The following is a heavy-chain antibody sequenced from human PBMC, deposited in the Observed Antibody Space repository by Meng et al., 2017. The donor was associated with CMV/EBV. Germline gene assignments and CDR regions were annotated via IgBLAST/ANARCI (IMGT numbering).Heavy chain of an antibody. J-gene: IGHJ5*02. Sequence: ASVKVSCKASGYTFTAHYFHWVRQATGQGLEWMGWINPNSGGTNYAQKFQGRVTMTRDTSISTAYMELSRLRSDDTAVYYCARGGRRIAAVNNWFDPWGQGTLVTVSS. CDR1: GYTFTAHY. V-gene: IGHV1-2*02. D-gene: IGHD6-13*01. CDR3: ARGGRRIAAVNNWFDP. CDR2: INPNSGGT.